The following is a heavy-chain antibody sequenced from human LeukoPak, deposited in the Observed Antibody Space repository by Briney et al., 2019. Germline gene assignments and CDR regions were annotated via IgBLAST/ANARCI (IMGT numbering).Heavy chain of an antibody. V-gene: IGHV4-34*01. J-gene: IGHJ4*02. D-gene: IGHD3-22*01. CDR2: IYYSGST. Sequence: SETLSLTCAVYGGSFSGYYWSWIRQPPGKGLEWIGSIYYSGSTYYNPSLKSRVTISVDTSKNQFSLKLSSVTAADTAVYYCARNVYDSSGYYHYFDYWGQGTLVTVSS. CDR1: GGSFSGYY. CDR3: ARNVYDSSGYYHYFDY.